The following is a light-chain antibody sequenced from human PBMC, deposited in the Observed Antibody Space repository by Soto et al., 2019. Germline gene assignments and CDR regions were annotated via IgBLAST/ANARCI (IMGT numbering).Light chain of an antibody. Sequence: EIVMTQSPATLSVSPGERATLSCRASQSVSSNLAWYQQKPGQAPRLLIYGASTRATGIPARFSGSGSGTEFTLTISSLQSEDFAVYYCQQYTHPWTFGQGTKVDIK. CDR1: QSVSSN. CDR3: QQYTHPWT. V-gene: IGKV3-15*01. J-gene: IGKJ1*01. CDR2: GAS.